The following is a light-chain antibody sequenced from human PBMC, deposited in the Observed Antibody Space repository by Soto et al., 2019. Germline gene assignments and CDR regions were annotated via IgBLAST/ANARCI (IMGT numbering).Light chain of an antibody. V-gene: IGLV2-14*01. CDR2: EVS. CDR1: SSDVGGYNY. CDR3: ISHTRINPPDV. J-gene: IGLJ1*01. Sequence: QSALTQPASVSGSPGQSITISFTGTSSDVGGYNYVSWYQQYPGKAPKLMIYEVSNRPLVVSNRFSGSKSGYTASLTISVIHAEDDADYCCISHTRINPPDVFGTGTNVTVL.